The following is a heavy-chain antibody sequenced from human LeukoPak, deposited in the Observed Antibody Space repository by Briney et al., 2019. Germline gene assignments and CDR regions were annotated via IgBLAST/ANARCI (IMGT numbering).Heavy chain of an antibody. CDR3: ARIVLTRPYGMDV. CDR2: ISFGGGHI. V-gene: IGHV3-21*01. D-gene: IGHD2/OR15-2a*01. J-gene: IGHJ6*02. Sequence: PGGSLRLSCVASRFTFSSYSMTWVRRAPGTGLEWVSSISFGGGHIFYTDSVKGRFTIFRDDSKNSLYLEMNSLRAEDTAVYFCARIVLTRPYGMDVWGQGTTVTVSS. CDR1: RFTFSSYS.